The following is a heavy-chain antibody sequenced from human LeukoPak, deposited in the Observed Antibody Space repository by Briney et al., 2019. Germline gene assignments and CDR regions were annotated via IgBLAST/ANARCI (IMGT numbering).Heavy chain of an antibody. D-gene: IGHD1/OR15-1a*01. CDR2: ISYDGSNK. CDR3: AKDRGTMRYY. V-gene: IGHV3-30*18. CDR1: GFTFSSYG. J-gene: IGHJ4*02. Sequence: GGSLRLSCAASGFTFSSYGMHWVRQAPGKGLEWVAVISYDGSNKYYADSVKGRFTISRDNSKNTLYLQMNSLRAEDTAVYYCAKDRGTMRYYWGQGTLVTVSS.